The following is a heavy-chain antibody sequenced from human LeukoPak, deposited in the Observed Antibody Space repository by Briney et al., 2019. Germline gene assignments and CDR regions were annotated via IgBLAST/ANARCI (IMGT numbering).Heavy chain of an antibody. CDR2: ISSSGSTR. CDR3: ARDSSWSPDY. V-gene: IGHV3-48*03. D-gene: IGHD2-15*01. Sequence: GGSLRLSCTVSGFTVTSTHMDWVRQAPGKGLEWVSYISSSGSTRYYADSVKGRFTISRDNAKNSLYLQMNSLRAEDTAVYYCARDSSWSPDYWGQGTLVTVSS. CDR1: GFTVTSTH. J-gene: IGHJ4*02.